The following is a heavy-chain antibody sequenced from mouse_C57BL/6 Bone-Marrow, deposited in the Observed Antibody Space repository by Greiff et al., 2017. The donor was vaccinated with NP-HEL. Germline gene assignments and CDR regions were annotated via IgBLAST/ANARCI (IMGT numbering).Heavy chain of an antibody. Sequence: QVQLQQSGPELVKPGASVKISCKASGYAFSSSWMNWVKQRPGKGLEWIGRIYPGDGDTNYNGKFKGKATLTADKSSSTAYMQLSSLTSVDSAVYFCAKTPLYYYGGRYFDVWGTGTTVTVSS. D-gene: IGHD1-1*02. CDR2: IYPGDGDT. CDR1: GYAFSSSW. V-gene: IGHV1-82*01. CDR3: AKTPLYYYGGRYFDV. J-gene: IGHJ1*03.